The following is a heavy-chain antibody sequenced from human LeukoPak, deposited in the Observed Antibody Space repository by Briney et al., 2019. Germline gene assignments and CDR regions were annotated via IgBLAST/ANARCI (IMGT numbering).Heavy chain of an antibody. CDR2: IYSGGST. V-gene: IGHV3-53*01. D-gene: IGHD3-22*01. Sequence: PGGSLRLSCAASGFTFSSYAMHWVRQAPGKGLEWVSVIYSGGSTYYADSVKGRFTISRDNSKNTLYLQMNSLRAEDTAVYYCARVDSSGYIDYWGQGTLVTVSS. J-gene: IGHJ4*02. CDR1: GFTFSSYA. CDR3: ARVDSSGYIDY.